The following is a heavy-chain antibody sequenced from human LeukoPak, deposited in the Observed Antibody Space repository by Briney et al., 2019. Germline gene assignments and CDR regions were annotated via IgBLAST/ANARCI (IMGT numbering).Heavy chain of an antibody. CDR1: DDSISSSNYY. CDR3: ARDSIRYSYGFFDY. D-gene: IGHD5-18*01. J-gene: IGHJ4*01. Sequence: SETLSLTCSVSDDSISSSNYYWGWIRQPPGKGLEWIGSIHYGGSTYYDPSLKSRVTMSVDTSKNQFSLKLSSVTAADTAVYYCARDSIRYSYGFFDYWGHGTLVTVSS. V-gene: IGHV4-39*07. CDR2: IHYGGST.